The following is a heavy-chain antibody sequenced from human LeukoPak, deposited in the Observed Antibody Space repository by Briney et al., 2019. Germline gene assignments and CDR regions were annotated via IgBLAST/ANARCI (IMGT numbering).Heavy chain of an antibody. CDR2: INSDGGGA. Sequence: GGSLRLSCAASGFDFATYWMFWVRQAPGKGLVWVAQINSDGGGATYGDSAKGRFSISRDNAKNTLFLYMSGLRAEDTAVYYCARGTSTAPGIDYWGQGTLVAVSS. CDR1: GFDFATYW. V-gene: IGHV3-74*01. J-gene: IGHJ4*02. D-gene: IGHD6-13*01. CDR3: ARGTSTAPGIDY.